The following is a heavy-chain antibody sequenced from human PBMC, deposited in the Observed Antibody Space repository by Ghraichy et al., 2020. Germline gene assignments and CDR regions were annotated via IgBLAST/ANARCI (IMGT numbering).Heavy chain of an antibody. CDR3: ARNFEVVTAEYGMDV. CDR1: GFTFSSYS. J-gene: IGHJ6*02. D-gene: IGHD2-21*02. CDR2: ISSSSSYI. Sequence: GGSLRLSCAASGFTFSSYSMNWVRQAPGKGLEWVSSISSSSSYIYYADSVKGRFTISRDNAKNSLYLQMNSLRAEDTAVYYCARNFEVVTAEYGMDVWGQGTTVTVSS. V-gene: IGHV3-21*01.